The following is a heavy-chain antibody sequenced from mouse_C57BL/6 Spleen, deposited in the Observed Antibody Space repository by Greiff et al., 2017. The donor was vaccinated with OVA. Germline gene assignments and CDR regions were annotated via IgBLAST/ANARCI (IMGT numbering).Heavy chain of an antibody. CDR1: GYTFTSYW. V-gene: IGHV1-74*01. CDR2: IHPSDSDT. Sequence: QVQLKQPGAELVKPGASVKVSCKASGYTFTSYWMHWVKQRPGQGLEWIGRIHPSDSDTNYNQKFKGKATLTVDKSSSTAYMQLSSLTSEDSAVYYCAIEQLKYYFDYWGQGTTLTVSS. D-gene: IGHD3-2*02. CDR3: AIEQLKYYFDY. J-gene: IGHJ2*01.